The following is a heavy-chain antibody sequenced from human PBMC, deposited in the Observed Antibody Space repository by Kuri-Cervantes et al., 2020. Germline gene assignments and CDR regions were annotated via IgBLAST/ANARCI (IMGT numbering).Heavy chain of an antibody. Sequence: SETLSLTCTVSGGSVSSGNYYWSWIRQPPGKGLEWIGCIYYSGSTNYNPSLKSRVTIPVDTSKNQFSLELSSVTAADTAVYYCARNLYSSSLRLGYWGQGTLVTVSS. D-gene: IGHD6-6*01. CDR1: GGSVSSGNYY. CDR2: IYYSGST. V-gene: IGHV4-61*01. J-gene: IGHJ4*02. CDR3: ARNLYSSSLRLGY.